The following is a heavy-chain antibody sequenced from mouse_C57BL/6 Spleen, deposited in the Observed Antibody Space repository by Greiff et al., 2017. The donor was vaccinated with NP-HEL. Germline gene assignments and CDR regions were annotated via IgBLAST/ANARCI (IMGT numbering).Heavy chain of an antibody. V-gene: IGHV1-22*01. Sequence: EVQLQQSGPELVKPGASVKMSCKASGYTFTDYNMHWVKQSHGKSLEWIGSINPKNGGTSYNQKFKGKATLNVNKSSSTACMALRRLTSEDSAVYYCARGQLRLHYFDCWGQGTTLTVSS. D-gene: IGHD3-2*02. CDR2: INPKNGGT. CDR1: GYTFTDYN. J-gene: IGHJ2*01. CDR3: ARGQLRLHYFDC.